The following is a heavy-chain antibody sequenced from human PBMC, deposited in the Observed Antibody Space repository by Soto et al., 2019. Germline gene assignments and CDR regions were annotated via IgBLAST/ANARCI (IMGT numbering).Heavy chain of an antibody. J-gene: IGHJ6*02. CDR1: GYTFTSYG. CDR2: ISAYNGNT. CDR3: ARPSAYCGGDCYWVGGHYYYGMDV. V-gene: IGHV1-18*01. Sequence: ASVKVSCKASGYTFTSYGISWVRQAPGQGLEWMGWISAYNGNTNYAQKLQGRVTMTTDTSTSTAYMELRSLRSDDTAVYYCARPSAYCGGDCYWVGGHYYYGMDVWGQGTTVTV. D-gene: IGHD2-21*02.